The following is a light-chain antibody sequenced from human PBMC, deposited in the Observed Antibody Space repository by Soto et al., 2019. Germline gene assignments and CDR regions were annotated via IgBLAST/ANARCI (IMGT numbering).Light chain of an antibody. CDR1: SSDVGGYNY. CDR2: EVS. J-gene: IGLJ2*01. Sequence: QSALTQPPSASGSPGQSVTISCTGTSSDVGGYNYVSWYQQHPGKAPKLMIYEVSNRPSGVTDRFSGSKSGNTAFLTVSGLQAEDEADYYCSSYAGSNLVFGGGTKLTVL. V-gene: IGLV2-8*01. CDR3: SSYAGSNLV.